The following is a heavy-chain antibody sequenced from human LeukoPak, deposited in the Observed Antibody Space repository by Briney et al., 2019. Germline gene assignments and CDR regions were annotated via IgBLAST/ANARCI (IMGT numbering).Heavy chain of an antibody. J-gene: IGHJ4*02. CDR3: VGGKGADY. D-gene: IGHD1-1*01. V-gene: IGHV3-21*01. CDR2: ISSGSSYI. CDR1: GYSFTGDY. Sequence: GASVKVSCKASGYSFTGDYMHWVRQAPGQGLEWVSSISSGSSYIYCADSVKGRFTISRDNAKNSLYLQMNSLRAEDTAVYCCVGGKGADYWGQGTLVTVSS.